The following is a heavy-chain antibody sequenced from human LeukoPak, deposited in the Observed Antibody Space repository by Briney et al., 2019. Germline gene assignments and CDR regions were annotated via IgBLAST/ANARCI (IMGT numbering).Heavy chain of an antibody. CDR1: GFTFSSYG. V-gene: IGHV3-23*01. CDR2: ISGSGGST. D-gene: IGHD1-26*01. Sequence: GGSLRLSCAASGFTFSSYGMSWVRQAPGKGLEWVSAISGSGGSTYYADSVKGRFTISRDNSKNTLYLQMNSLRAEDTAVYYCARDSGSYPRYFDYWGQGTLVTVSS. J-gene: IGHJ4*02. CDR3: ARDSGSYPRYFDY.